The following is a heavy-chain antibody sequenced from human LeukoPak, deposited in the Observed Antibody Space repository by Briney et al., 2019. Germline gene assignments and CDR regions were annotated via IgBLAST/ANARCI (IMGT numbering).Heavy chain of an antibody. CDR1: GFTFSSYS. J-gene: IGHJ4*02. Sequence: GGSLRLSCAASGFTFSSYSMNWVRQAPGKGLEWVSSISSSSSYIYYADSVKGRFTISRDNAKNSLYLQMNSLRAEDTAVYYCARRRPYDILTGEIGYWGQGTLVTVSS. CDR3: ARRRPYDILTGEIGY. D-gene: IGHD3-9*01. V-gene: IGHV3-21*01. CDR2: ISSSSSYI.